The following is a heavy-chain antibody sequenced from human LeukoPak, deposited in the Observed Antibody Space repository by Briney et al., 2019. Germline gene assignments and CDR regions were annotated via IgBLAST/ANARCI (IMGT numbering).Heavy chain of an antibody. CDR1: GYTFTGYY. CDR2: INPNSGGT. D-gene: IGHD5/OR15-5a*01. J-gene: IGHJ4*02. V-gene: IGHV1-2*06. CDR3: ARDDGVGISVGY. Sequence: ASVKVSCKASGYTFTGYYMHWVRQAPGQGHEWMGRINPNSGGTNYAQKFQGRVTMTRDTSISTAYMELSRLRSDDTAVYYCARDDGVGISVGYWGQGTLVTVSS.